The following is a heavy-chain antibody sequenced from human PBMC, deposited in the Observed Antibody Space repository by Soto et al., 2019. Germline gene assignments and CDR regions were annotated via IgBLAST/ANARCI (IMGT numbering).Heavy chain of an antibody. CDR1: GFTFSTYY. V-gene: IGHV3-74*01. D-gene: IGHD6-19*01. J-gene: IGHJ4*02. Sequence: GGSLRLSSAASGFTFSTYYMHWVRQAPGEGLVWVSRINSDGSGTNYADSVKGRFTISRDNAKNTLYLHMNSLRVEDTAMYYCARGITVVGTSVPFDYWAQGTLVTVSS. CDR3: ARGITVVGTSVPFDY. CDR2: INSDGSGT.